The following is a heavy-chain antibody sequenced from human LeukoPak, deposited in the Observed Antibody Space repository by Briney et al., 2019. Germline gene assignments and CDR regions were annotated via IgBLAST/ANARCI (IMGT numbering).Heavy chain of an antibody. Sequence: PGGSLRLSCAASGFTFSSYAMHWVRQAPGKGLEWVAVISYDGSNKYYSDSVKGRFTISRDNSKNSLYLQMNSLRAEDTAVYYCARDLSTTVTSNWFDPWGQGTLVTVSS. CDR2: ISYDGSNK. J-gene: IGHJ5*02. CDR3: ARDLSTTVTSNWFDP. V-gene: IGHV3-30-3*01. CDR1: GFTFSSYA. D-gene: IGHD4-17*01.